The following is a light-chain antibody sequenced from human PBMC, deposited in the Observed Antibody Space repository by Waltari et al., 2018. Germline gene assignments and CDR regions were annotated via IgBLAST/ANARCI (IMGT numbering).Light chain of an antibody. CDR2: AAS. CDR3: QQTYSVPPYT. J-gene: IGKJ2*01. Sequence: DIQMTQSPSSLSASVGDTVTTTCRANKSISTYLNWYQHKLGKAPELLIFAASSLQSGVPSRFSGTGSGTDFALTISSLQPGDFATYYCQQTYSVPPYTFGQGTKLEIK. CDR1: KSISTY. V-gene: IGKV1-39*01.